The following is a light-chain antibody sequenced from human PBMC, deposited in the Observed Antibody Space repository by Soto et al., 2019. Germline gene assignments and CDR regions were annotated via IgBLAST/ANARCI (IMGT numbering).Light chain of an antibody. Sequence: QSALTQPASVSGAPGQSITISCTGTNSDVNYVSWHQQHPGKAPKLMIYEVINRSSGVSTRFSGSKSGNTASLTISGLQAEDEADYYCSSSTSSNNFVFGNGTKVTVL. CDR3: SSSTSSNNFV. V-gene: IGLV2-14*01. CDR1: NSDVNY. J-gene: IGLJ1*01. CDR2: EVI.